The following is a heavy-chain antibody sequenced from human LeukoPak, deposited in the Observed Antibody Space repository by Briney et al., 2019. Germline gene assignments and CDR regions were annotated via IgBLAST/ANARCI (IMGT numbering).Heavy chain of an antibody. CDR3: AELGITMIGGV. CDR1: GFTFSDFY. Sequence: GGSLRLSCAASGFTFSDFYMSWIRQAPGKGLEWVSYISSSDNTIYYADSVKGRFTISRDNAKNSLYLQMNSLRAEDTAVYYCAELGITMIGGVWGKGTTVTISS. D-gene: IGHD3-10*02. CDR2: ISSSDNTI. V-gene: IGHV3-11*04. J-gene: IGHJ6*04.